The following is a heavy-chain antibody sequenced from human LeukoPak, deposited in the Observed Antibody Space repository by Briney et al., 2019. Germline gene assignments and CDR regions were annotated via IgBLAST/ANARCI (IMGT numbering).Heavy chain of an antibody. CDR3: AREKSLGVERDYFFDY. CDR1: GYTFTGYY. CDR2: INPNSGGT. J-gene: IGHJ4*02. D-gene: IGHD5-24*01. Sequence: ASVKVSCKASGYTFTGYYVHWVRQAPGQGLEWMGWINPNSGGTNYAQKFQGRVTMTRDTSISTAYMELSRLRSDDTAVYYCAREKSLGVERDYFFDYWGQGTLVTVSS. V-gene: IGHV1-2*02.